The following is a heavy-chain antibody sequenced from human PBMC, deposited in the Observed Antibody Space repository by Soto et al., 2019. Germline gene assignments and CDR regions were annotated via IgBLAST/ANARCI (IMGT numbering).Heavy chain of an antibody. D-gene: IGHD5-12*01. CDR3: ATGTGWLPTD. V-gene: IGHV4-59*01. CDR1: GGSITTNY. J-gene: IGHJ4*02. CDR2: VYDSGST. Sequence: QVQLQESGPGLVKPSETLSLTCTVSGGSITTNYWTWIRQPPGKPLEWIGNVYDSGSTNYNPSLRSRVTIPIDTSKNQFSLNLKSVTAADTAVYHCATGTGWLPTDWGQGTLVTVSS.